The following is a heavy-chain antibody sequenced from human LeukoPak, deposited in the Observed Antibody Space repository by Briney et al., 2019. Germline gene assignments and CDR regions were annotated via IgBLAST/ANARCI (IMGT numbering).Heavy chain of an antibody. Sequence: GGSLRLSCAASGFTFSSYGMHWVRQAPGKGLEWVAVISYDGSNKYYADSVKGRFTISRDNFKNTLYLQMNSLRAEDTAVYYCAKDQYCSSTSCYGIDYWGQGTLVTVSS. CDR3: AKDQYCSSTSCYGIDY. D-gene: IGHD2-2*01. CDR2: ISYDGSNK. CDR1: GFTFSSYG. V-gene: IGHV3-30*18. J-gene: IGHJ4*02.